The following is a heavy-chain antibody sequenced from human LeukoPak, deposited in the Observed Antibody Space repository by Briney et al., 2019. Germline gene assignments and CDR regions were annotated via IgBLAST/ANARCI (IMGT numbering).Heavy chain of an antibody. CDR2: ISITGSTT. CDR1: GLTFSSYS. D-gene: IGHD3-10*01. V-gene: IGHV3-48*01. CDR3: SRDGEAFDI. Sequence: GGSLRLSCAASGLTFSSYSMNWVRQAPGKGLEWVSYISITGSTTYYADSVKGRFTISRANAKNSLYLQMTSLRAEATAIYYCSRDGEAFDIWGQGTMVTVPS. J-gene: IGHJ3*02.